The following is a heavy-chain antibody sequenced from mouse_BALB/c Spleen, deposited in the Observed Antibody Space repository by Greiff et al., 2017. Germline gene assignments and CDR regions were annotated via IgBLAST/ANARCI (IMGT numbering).Heavy chain of an antibody. CDR1: GYSITSDYS. D-gene: IGHD2-10*02. CDR3: ARGGYGNYVWFAY. CDR2: IHYSGST. Sequence: EVQLVESGPDLVKPSQSLSLTCTVTGYSITSDYSWHWIRQFPGNKLEWMGYIHYSGSTNYNPSLKSRISITRDTSKNQFFLQLNSVTTEDTATYYCARGGYGNYVWFAYWGQGTLVTVSA. V-gene: IGHV3-1*02. J-gene: IGHJ3*01.